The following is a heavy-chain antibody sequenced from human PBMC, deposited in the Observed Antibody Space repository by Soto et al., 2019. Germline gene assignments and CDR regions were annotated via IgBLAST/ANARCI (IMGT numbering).Heavy chain of an antibody. V-gene: IGHV3-15*07. J-gene: IGHJ4*02. Sequence: GGSLRLSCAASGFTFNSATMDWVRQAPGKGLEWVGRIKSKTDGGTTDYAAPVKGRFTISRDDSKNTLYLQMNSLKTEDTAVYYCANLDYGDFGIDYWGQGTLVTVSS. CDR3: ANLDYGDFGIDY. CDR2: IKSKTDGGTT. D-gene: IGHD4-17*01. CDR1: GFTFNSAT.